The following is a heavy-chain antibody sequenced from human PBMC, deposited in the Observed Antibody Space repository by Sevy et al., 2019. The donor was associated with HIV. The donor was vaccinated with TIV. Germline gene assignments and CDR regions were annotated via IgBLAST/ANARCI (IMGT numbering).Heavy chain of an antibody. Sequence: SETLSLTCTVSGGSISSSSYYWGWIRQPPGKGLEWIGSIYYSGSTYYNPSLKSRVTISVDTSKNQFSLKLSSVTAADTAVYYCANQKWELPYYYYYGMDVWGQGTTVTVSS. CDR2: IYYSGST. J-gene: IGHJ6*02. CDR3: ANQKWELPYYYYYGMDV. D-gene: IGHD1-26*01. CDR1: GGSISSSSYY. V-gene: IGHV4-39*01.